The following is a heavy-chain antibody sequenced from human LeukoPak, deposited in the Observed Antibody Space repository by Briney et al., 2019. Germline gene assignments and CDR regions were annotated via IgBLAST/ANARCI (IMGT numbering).Heavy chain of an antibody. Sequence: ASVKVSCKASGYTFTGYYMHWVRQAPGQGLEWMGWINPNSGGTNYAQKFQGRVTMTRDTSISTAYMELSRLRSDDTAVYYCAGQWLAYYYGMDVWGQGTTVTVSS. CDR1: GYTFTGYY. D-gene: IGHD6-19*01. CDR3: AGQWLAYYYGMDV. V-gene: IGHV1-2*02. J-gene: IGHJ6*02. CDR2: INPNSGGT.